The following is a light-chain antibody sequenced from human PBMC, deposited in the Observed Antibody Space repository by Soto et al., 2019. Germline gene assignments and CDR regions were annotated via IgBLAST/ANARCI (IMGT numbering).Light chain of an antibody. CDR3: QQYNNWPRT. CDR1: QSVSSY. CDR2: GAS. J-gene: IGKJ1*01. Sequence: ETVMTQSPATLSVAPGERATLSCRASQSVSSYLAWYPQKPGQARRLLIYGASTRATGIPARFSGSGSGTEFTLTINRLQSEDFAVYYCQQYNNWPRTFGQGTQVHIK. V-gene: IGKV3-15*01.